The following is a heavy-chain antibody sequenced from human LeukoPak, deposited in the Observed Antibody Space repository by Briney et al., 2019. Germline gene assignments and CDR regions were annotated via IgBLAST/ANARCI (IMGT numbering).Heavy chain of an antibody. CDR3: ARGLNSSGWSLNWFDP. Sequence: PGGSLRLSCVASGFPFDDYTMHWVRQAPGTGLEWVSLISWDGGSTYYADSVKGRFTISRDNSESSLYLQMNSLRTEDTAFYYCARGLNSSGWSLNWFDPWGRGTLVTVSS. CDR2: ISWDGGST. D-gene: IGHD6-19*01. CDR1: GFPFDDYT. J-gene: IGHJ5*02. V-gene: IGHV3-43*01.